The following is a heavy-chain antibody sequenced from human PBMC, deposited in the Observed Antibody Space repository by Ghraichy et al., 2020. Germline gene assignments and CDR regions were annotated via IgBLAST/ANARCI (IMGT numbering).Heavy chain of an antibody. CDR2: ISSNSRTT. D-gene: IGHD3-16*02. V-gene: IGHV3-48*02. J-gene: IGHJ5*02. CDR1: GFTFSSYS. Sequence: GGSLRLSCAASGFTFSSYSMNWVRQAPGKGLEWVSYISSNSRTTYYADSGKGRFTISRDNAKNSLYLQMHSLRDEDTAVYYCARDRDDNRGTYRYTCDTWGQGTLVTVSS. CDR3: ARDRDDNRGTYRYTCDT.